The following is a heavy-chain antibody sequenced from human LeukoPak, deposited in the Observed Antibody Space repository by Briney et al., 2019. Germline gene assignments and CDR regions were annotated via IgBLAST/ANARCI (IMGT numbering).Heavy chain of an antibody. D-gene: IGHD5-12*01. J-gene: IGHJ3*02. Sequence: PGGSLRLSCAASGFTFSSYAMSWVRQAPGKGLEWVSAISGSGGSTYYADSVKGRFTISRDNSKNTLYLQMNSLRAEDTAVYYCAKDTGGGYGWRDAFDIWGQGTMVTVSS. CDR1: GFTFSSYA. CDR3: AKDTGGGYGWRDAFDI. CDR2: ISGSGGST. V-gene: IGHV3-23*01.